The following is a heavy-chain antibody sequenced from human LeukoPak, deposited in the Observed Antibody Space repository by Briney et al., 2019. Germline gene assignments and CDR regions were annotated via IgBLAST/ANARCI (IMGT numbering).Heavy chain of an antibody. Sequence: ASVKVSCKASGYTFTCYYMHWVRQAPGQGLEWMGWINPNRGGTKYAKKFQGRVTMTRDTSISTAYMELSRLRSDDTAVYYCARDRREVHYYGSGTFKFGENYFDYWGQGTLVTVSS. D-gene: IGHD3-10*01. V-gene: IGHV1-2*02. J-gene: IGHJ4*02. CDR2: INPNRGGT. CDR1: GYTFTCYY. CDR3: ARDRREVHYYGSGTFKFGENYFDY.